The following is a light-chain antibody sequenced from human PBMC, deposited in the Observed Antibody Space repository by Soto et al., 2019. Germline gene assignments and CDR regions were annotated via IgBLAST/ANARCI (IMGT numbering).Light chain of an antibody. V-gene: IGLV1-47*03. CDR2: RNN. Sequence: QSVRTQPPSASGTPGRRVTISCSGSSSNIGSNYVYWYQQLPGTAPKLLIYRNNQRPSVVPARFSGSKSATSASLAISGLWSEDEADYYCAAWDDSLSRYVFGTGTKVTGL. CDR3: AAWDDSLSRYV. CDR1: SSNIGSNY. J-gene: IGLJ1*01.